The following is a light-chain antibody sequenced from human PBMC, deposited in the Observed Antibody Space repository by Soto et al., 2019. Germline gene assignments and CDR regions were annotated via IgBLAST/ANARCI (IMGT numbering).Light chain of an antibody. CDR2: SNK. CDR1: SSNIGSNT. CDR3: AAWDDSLNGPV. J-gene: IGLJ1*01. Sequence: QAVVTQPPSASGTPGQSVPISCSGSSSNIGSNTVNWYQQLPGTAPKLLIYSNKQRPSGVPDRFSGSKSGTSASLAISGLQSEDEGDYYCAAWDDSLNGPVFGTGTKVTVL. V-gene: IGLV1-44*01.